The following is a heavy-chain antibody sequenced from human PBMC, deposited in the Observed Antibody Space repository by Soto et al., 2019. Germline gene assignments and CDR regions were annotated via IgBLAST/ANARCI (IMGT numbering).Heavy chain of an antibody. J-gene: IGHJ6*02. CDR1: GYTFSTYG. D-gene: IGHD3-10*01. CDR3: ARDNRKELWVEGLNAMDV. V-gene: IGHV1-18*01. Sequence: QIQLVQSGPDVKKPGASVKVSCKASGYTFSTYGLSWVRQAPGQGLEWMGWISGYNGHTNYAQKFRGRVTLTTDTAARTAYMELRSLRPDDTAMYYCARDNRKELWVEGLNAMDVWGQGTTVTVSS. CDR2: ISGYNGHT.